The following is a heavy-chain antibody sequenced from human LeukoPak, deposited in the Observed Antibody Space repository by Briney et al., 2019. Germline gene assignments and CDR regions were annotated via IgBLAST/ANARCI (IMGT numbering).Heavy chain of an antibody. CDR1: GFIFSDYS. J-gene: IGHJ4*02. CDR2: ISDSSTTI. CDR3: ARDYSGYYDY. V-gene: IGHV3-48*01. D-gene: IGHD3-22*01. Sequence: GGSLRLSCEASGFIFSDYSMNWVRQAPGKGLEWVSHISDSSTTIYYADSVKGRFTISRDNAKNSLYLQMNSLRAEDTAVYYCARDYSGYYDYWGQGTLVTVSS.